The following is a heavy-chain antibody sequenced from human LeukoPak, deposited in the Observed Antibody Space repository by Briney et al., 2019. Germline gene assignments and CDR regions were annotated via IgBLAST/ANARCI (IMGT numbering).Heavy chain of an antibody. J-gene: IGHJ6*03. Sequence: PGGSLRLSCAASGFTLGSYWMHWVRQAPGKGLVWVSRIKTDGSSTNYADSVKGRFTISRDNVKNTMYLQMDSLRAEDTAVYYCARDHYAQQLTDYMDVWGKGTTVTVSS. V-gene: IGHV3-74*01. CDR1: GFTLGSYW. CDR2: IKTDGSST. D-gene: IGHD6-13*01. CDR3: ARDHYAQQLTDYMDV.